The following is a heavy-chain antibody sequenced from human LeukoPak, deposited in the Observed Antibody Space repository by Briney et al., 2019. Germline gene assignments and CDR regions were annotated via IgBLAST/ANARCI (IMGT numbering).Heavy chain of an antibody. D-gene: IGHD5-18*01. Sequence: PGGSLRLSCAASGFTFSSYEMNWVRQAPGKGLEWVSYISSSGSTIYYADSVKGRFTISRDNAKNTLYLQMNSLRAEDTAVYYCAGLRGTAYSYGYLGSTVKRDYWGQGTLVTVSS. V-gene: IGHV3-48*03. CDR3: AGLRGTAYSYGYLGSTVKRDY. CDR2: ISSSGSTI. J-gene: IGHJ4*02. CDR1: GFTFSSYE.